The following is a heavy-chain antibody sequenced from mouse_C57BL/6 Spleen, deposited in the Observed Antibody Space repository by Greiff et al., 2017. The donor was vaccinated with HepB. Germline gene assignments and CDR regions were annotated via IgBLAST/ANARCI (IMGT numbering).Heavy chain of an antibody. CDR1: GYTFTSYW. D-gene: IGHD1-1*01. CDR3: AREDGSSDCYFDV. V-gene: IGHV1-7*01. Sequence: VQLQQSGAELAKPGASVKLSCKASGYTFTSYWMHWVKQRPGQGLEWIGYINPSSGYTKYNQKFKDKATLTADKSSSTAYMQLSNLTYEDSAVYDCAREDGSSDCYFDVWGTGTTVTVSS. CDR2: INPSSGYT. J-gene: IGHJ1*03.